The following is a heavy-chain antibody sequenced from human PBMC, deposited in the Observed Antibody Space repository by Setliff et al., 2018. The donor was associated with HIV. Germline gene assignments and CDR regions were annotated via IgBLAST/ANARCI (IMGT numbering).Heavy chain of an antibody. V-gene: IGHV4-38-2*02. J-gene: IGHJ4*02. D-gene: IGHD3-16*01. CDR3: ARLDTIMLYSDC. Sequence: PSETLSLTCTVSHYSINSEYYWGWFRQPPGKGLEYIGSIYQSGSTYCSPSLKSRVSMSIDTSKDQFSLRLKSLTASYTAVYYCARLDTIMLYSDCWGQGTLVTVPQ. CDR2: IYQSGST. CDR1: HYSINSEYY.